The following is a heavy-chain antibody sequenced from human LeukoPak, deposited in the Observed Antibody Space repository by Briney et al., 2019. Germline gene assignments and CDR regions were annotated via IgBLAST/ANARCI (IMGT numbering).Heavy chain of an antibody. CDR2: INHSGST. CDR3: AGWGLSDTYLIFDY. V-gene: IGHV4-34*01. D-gene: IGHD1-26*01. CDR1: GGSFRGYS. Sequence: SETLSLTCAVYGGSFRGYSWTWIRQSPGKGLEWIGEINHSGSTNYNPSLKSRVTISVDSSKNQFSLRLSSVTAADTAVYYCAGWGLSDTYLIFDYWGQGTPVTVSS. J-gene: IGHJ4*02.